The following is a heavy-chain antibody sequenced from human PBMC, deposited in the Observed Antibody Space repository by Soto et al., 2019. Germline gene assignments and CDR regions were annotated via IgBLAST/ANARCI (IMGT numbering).Heavy chain of an antibody. CDR3: ARRYGYSFDY. D-gene: IGHD1-1*01. J-gene: IGHJ4*02. CDR1: GGSISSYY. V-gene: IGHV4-59*08. CDR2: IYYSGST. Sequence: QVQLQESGPGLVKPSETLSLTCTVSGGSISSYYWSWIRQPPGKGLEWIGYIYYSGSTNYNPSLKSRVTISVDTSKNQFSLKLSSVTAADTAVYYCARRYGYSFDYWGQGTRVNVSS.